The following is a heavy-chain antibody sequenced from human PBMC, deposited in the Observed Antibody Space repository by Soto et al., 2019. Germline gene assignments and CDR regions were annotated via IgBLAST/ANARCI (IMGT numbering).Heavy chain of an antibody. CDR3: ARNRDYGDYVLLD. Sequence: SETLSLTCTVSGGSISSYYWSWIRQPPGKGLEWIGYIYYSGSPNYNPSLKSRVTISVDTSKNQFSLKLSSVTAADTAVYYCARNRDYGDYVLLDWGQGTLVTVSS. CDR2: IYYSGSP. J-gene: IGHJ4*02. V-gene: IGHV4-59*01. CDR1: GGSISSYY. D-gene: IGHD4-17*01.